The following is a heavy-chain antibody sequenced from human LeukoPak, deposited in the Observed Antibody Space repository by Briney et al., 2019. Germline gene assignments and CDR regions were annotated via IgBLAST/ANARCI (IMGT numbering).Heavy chain of an antibody. J-gene: IGHJ3*02. CDR2: INHSGST. Sequence: SETLSLTCAVYGGSFSGYYWSWIRQPPGKGLEWIGEINHSGSTNYNPSLKSRVTISVDTSKNQFSLKLSSVTAADTAVYYCARDPAKELFNIWGKGKMVTASS. CDR1: GGSFSGYY. CDR3: ARDPAKELFNI. V-gene: IGHV4-34*01. D-gene: IGHD1-26*01.